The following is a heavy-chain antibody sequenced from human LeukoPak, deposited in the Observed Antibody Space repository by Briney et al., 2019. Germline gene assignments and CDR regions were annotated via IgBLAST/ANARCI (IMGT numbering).Heavy chain of an antibody. V-gene: IGHV3-48*03. CDR2: ISSGSTI. J-gene: IGHJ4*02. CDR3: ARESIAVAGAPSDY. D-gene: IGHD6-19*01. Sequence: QPGGSLRLSCAASGFTFSSYEMNWVRQAPGKGLEWVSYISSGSTIYDADSVKGRFTISRDNAKNSLYLQMNSLRAEDTAVYYCARESIAVAGAPSDYWGQGTLVTVSS. CDR1: GFTFSSYE.